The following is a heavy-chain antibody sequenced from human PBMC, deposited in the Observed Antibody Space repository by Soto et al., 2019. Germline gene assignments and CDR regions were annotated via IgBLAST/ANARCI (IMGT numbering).Heavy chain of an antibody. V-gene: IGHV4-39*01. D-gene: IGHD2-15*01. J-gene: IGHJ6*02. CDR1: GGSISSSSYY. CDR3: ARICVDCSGGSCYSGYYYGMDV. CDR2: IYYSGST. Sequence: TLSLTCTVSGGSISSSSYYWGWIRQPPGKGLEWIGSIYYSGSTYYNPSLKSRVTISVDTSKNQFSLKLSSVTAADTAVYYCARICVDCSGGSCYSGYYYGMDVWGQGTTVTVSS.